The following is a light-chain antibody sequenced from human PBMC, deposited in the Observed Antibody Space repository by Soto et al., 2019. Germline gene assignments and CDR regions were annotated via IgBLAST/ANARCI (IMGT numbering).Light chain of an antibody. CDR3: QQRSNWQIT. CDR1: QSVSSY. J-gene: IGKJ5*01. CDR2: DAS. Sequence: EFVLTQSPGTLSLSPGERATLSCRASQSVSSYLAWYQQKPGQAPRLLIYDASNRATGIPARFSGSGSGTDFTLTISSLEPEDFAVYYCQQRSNWQITFGQGTRLEI. V-gene: IGKV3-11*01.